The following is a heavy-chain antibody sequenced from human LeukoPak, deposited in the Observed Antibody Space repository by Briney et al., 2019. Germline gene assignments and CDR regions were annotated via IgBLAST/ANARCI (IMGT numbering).Heavy chain of an antibody. D-gene: IGHD3-10*01. Sequence: GGSLRLSCGASGFTLSSHAMTWVRQAPGKGLEWVSAISISGDTTYYADAVKGRFTISRDNSKNTVYLQMNSLRAEDTAVYYCAKETGYYFDYWGQGTLVAVSS. V-gene: IGHV3-23*01. J-gene: IGHJ4*02. CDR2: ISISGDTT. CDR3: AKETGYYFDY. CDR1: GFTLSSHA.